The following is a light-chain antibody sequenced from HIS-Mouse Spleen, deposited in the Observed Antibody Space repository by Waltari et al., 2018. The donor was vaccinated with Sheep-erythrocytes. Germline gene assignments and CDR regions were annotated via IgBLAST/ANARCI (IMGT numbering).Light chain of an antibody. V-gene: IGLV2-23*03. CDR1: SSDFGSYNL. CDR2: EGS. Sequence: QSALTQPASVSGSPGQSITIPCTGTSSDFGSYNLVSWYQQHPGKAPKLMIYEGSKRPSGVSNRFSGSKSGNTASLTISGLQAEDEADYYCCSYAGSSTFHVVFGGGTKLTVL. J-gene: IGLJ2*01. CDR3: CSYAGSSTFHVV.